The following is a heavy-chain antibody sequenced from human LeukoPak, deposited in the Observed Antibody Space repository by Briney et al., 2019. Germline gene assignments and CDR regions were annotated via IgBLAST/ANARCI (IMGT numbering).Heavy chain of an antibody. CDR3: ARAGGSTVSHSDY. CDR2: ISYDGSNK. Sequence: GGSLRLSCAASGFTFSGYPIHWVRQAPGKGLEWVAVISYDGSNKYYADSVKGRFTISRDNSKNTLYLQMNSLRAEDTAVYYCARAGGSTVSHSDYWGQETLVTVSS. V-gene: IGHV3-30-3*01. J-gene: IGHJ4*02. CDR1: GFTFSGYP. D-gene: IGHD4-17*01.